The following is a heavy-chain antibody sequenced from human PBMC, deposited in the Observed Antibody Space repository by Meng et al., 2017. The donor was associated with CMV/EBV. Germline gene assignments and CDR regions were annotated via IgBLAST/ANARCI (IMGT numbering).Heavy chain of an antibody. CDR3: AKDLGDYGQVDY. J-gene: IGHJ4*02. Sequence: SCAGFWFIFLAFGMLWVRQAPGLGLECVAVIWYDGTKKYYGVSVKGRFTISRDNSKNTLYMQMNSLRAEDTGVYYCAKDLGDYGQVDYWGQGTLVTVSS. V-gene: IGHV3-33*06. CDR1: WFIFLAFG. CDR2: IWYDGTKK. D-gene: IGHD4/OR15-4a*01.